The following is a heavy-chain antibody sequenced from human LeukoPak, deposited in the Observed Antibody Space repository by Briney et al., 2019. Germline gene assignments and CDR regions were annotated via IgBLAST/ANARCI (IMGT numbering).Heavy chain of an antibody. CDR2: IKEDGSEK. V-gene: IGHV3-7*01. D-gene: IGHD3-10*01. Sequence: GGSLRLSCAASGFTLSSHWMSWVRQAPGKGLEWVANIKEDGSEKNYVDSVKGRFTISRDNAKNSLYLQMNSLRAEDTAVYYCARDRHPGTPEDYWGQGTLVTVSS. J-gene: IGHJ4*02. CDR3: ARDRHPGTPEDY. CDR1: GFTLSSHW.